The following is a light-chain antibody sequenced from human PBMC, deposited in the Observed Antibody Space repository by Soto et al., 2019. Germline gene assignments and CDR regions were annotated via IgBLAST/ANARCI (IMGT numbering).Light chain of an antibody. CDR1: QSISRY. V-gene: IGKV1-39*01. CDR2: AAS. J-gene: IGKJ2*01. CDR3: QQRET. Sequence: DIQMTQSPSSLSASVGDGVTITCRSSQSISRYLNWYQQKPGKAPKRLIYAASSLQSGVPSRFSGSESGTDFTLTISSLQPEDFATYYCQQRETFGQGTKLEIK.